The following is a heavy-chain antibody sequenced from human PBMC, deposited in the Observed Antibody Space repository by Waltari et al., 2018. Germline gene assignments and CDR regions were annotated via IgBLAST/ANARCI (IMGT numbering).Heavy chain of an antibody. CDR1: GFTLSRYA. V-gene: IGHV3-30*04. D-gene: IGHD6-19*01. Sequence: QLQLVESGGGVVQPGRSLKLSCAASGFTLSRYAILGGRQAPGKGLEWVAVISSDGSDEYYAASVKGRFTISRDNSRSTLFLQMNSLRTEDTAVYYCARGEGVSSGWHSNWFDPWGQGTLVTVSS. CDR3: ARGEGVSSGWHSNWFDP. J-gene: IGHJ5*02. CDR2: ISSDGSDE.